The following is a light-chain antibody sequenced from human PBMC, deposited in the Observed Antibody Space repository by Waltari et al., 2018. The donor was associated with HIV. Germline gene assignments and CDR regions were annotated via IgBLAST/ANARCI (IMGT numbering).Light chain of an antibody. CDR3: QQYNNWLT. V-gene: IGKV3-15*01. Sequence: IVMTQSPATLSVSPGERATLSCRASQSVNTNLAWYQQKPGHAPMLLIYDVSTRATGIPARFSGSGSVTEFTLTISSLQSEDFAIYYCQQYNNWLTFGGGTKVEIK. CDR1: QSVNTN. CDR2: DVS. J-gene: IGKJ4*01.